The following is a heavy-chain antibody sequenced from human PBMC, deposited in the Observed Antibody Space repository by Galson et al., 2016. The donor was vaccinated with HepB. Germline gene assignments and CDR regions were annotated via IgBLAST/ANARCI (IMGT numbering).Heavy chain of an antibody. CDR2: IFYTGTS. J-gene: IGHJ1*01. CDR1: GDSIRSDSDY. D-gene: IGHD1-14*01. CDR3: ARYPDV. Sequence: SETLSLTCIVSGDSIRSDSDYWGWVRQSPGKGLEWIGSIFYTGTSYYNPSLKSRLTIFLDTSSNQLSLRLRSVTATDTAVYFCARYPDVWGRGILVTVSS. V-gene: IGHV4-39*01.